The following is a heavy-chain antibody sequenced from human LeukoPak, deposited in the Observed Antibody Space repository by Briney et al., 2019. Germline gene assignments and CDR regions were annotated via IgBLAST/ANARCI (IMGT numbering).Heavy chain of an antibody. CDR2: IYTGGTT. CDR3: AREISRFGI. Sequence: GGSLRLSCAASGFTVSSSNYMNWVRQAPGKGLEWVSGIYTGGTTYYTDSVKGRFAISRDNPNNTLYLQMHSLRAEDTAVYYCAREISRFGIWGQGTLVTVSS. V-gene: IGHV3-66*01. D-gene: IGHD3-16*01. J-gene: IGHJ4*02. CDR1: GFTVSSSNY.